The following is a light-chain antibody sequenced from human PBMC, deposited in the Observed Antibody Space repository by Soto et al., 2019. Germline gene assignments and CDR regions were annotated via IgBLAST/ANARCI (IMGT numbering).Light chain of an antibody. V-gene: IGKV3-15*01. CDR2: GAS. CDR1: QSISTK. J-gene: IGKJ1*01. Sequence: EIVMTQFPATLSKSPGESATFSCRASQSISTKLAWYQQRPGQAPRLLMYGASTGATGIPARFSGSGSGSEFTLTISSLQSDDFAVYDCQQYSSWVWTFGQGTKVEIK. CDR3: QQYSSWVWT.